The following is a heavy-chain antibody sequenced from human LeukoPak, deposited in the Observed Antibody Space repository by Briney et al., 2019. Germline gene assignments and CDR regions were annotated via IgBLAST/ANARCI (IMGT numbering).Heavy chain of an antibody. D-gene: IGHD5-24*01. Sequence: SETLSLTCTVSGDSISSYYWTWIRQPPGKGLEWIGGVYYSGSTNYNTSLKSRVTISLDTSKNQFSLKLTSVSPADTAVYYCARGGDAYKVGNFWGQGTLVTVSS. CDR2: VYYSGST. CDR1: GDSISSYY. J-gene: IGHJ4*02. CDR3: ARGGDAYKVGNF. V-gene: IGHV4-59*12.